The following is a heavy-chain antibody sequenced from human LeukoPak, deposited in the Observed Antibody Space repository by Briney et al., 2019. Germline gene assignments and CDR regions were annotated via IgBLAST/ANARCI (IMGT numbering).Heavy chain of an antibody. J-gene: IGHJ4*02. V-gene: IGHV1-2*02. D-gene: IGHD5-24*01. CDR1: GYSFTGNY. CDR2: INPNSGGT. CDR3: AILGRDGYNVDY. Sequence: GASVKVSCKASGYSFTGNYIHWVRQAPGQGLEWMGWINPNSGGTNYAQKFQGRVTMTRDTSISTACMELSRLRSDDTAVYYCAILGRDGYNVDYWGQGTLVTVSS.